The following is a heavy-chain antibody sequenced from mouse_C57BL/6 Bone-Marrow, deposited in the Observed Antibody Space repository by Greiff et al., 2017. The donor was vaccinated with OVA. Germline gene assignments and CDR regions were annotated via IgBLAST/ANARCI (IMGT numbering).Heavy chain of an antibody. Sequence: EVKVVESGGGLVKPGGSLKLSCAASGFTFSSYAMSWVRQTPEKRLEWVATISDGGSYTYYPDNVKGRFTISRDNAKNNLYLQMSHLKSEDTAMYYCARADYGAYWGQGTTLTVSS. CDR1: GFTFSSYA. D-gene: IGHD2-4*01. V-gene: IGHV5-4*03. CDR3: ARADYGAY. J-gene: IGHJ2*01. CDR2: ISDGGSYT.